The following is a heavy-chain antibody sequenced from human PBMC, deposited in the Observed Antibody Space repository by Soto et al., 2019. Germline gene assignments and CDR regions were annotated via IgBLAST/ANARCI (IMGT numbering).Heavy chain of an antibody. Sequence: ASVKVSCTASGYTFTSYGISWVRQAPGQGLEWMGIINPSGGSTSYAQKFQGRVTMTRDTSTSTVYMELSSLRSEDTAVYYCARDRDIAAAGESYGMDVWGQGTTVTVSS. V-gene: IGHV1-46*03. CDR1: GYTFTSYG. D-gene: IGHD6-13*01. J-gene: IGHJ6*02. CDR2: INPSGGST. CDR3: ARDRDIAAAGESYGMDV.